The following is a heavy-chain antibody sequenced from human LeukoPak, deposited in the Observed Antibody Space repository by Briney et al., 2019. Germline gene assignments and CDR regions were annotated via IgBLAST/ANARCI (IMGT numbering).Heavy chain of an antibody. CDR1: GFTFSSYG. CDR2: IWYDGSNK. J-gene: IGHJ4*02. CDR3: ARASTKDDYYDSSGYSYYSDY. V-gene: IGHV3-33*01. D-gene: IGHD3-22*01. Sequence: GGSLRLSCAASGFTFSSYGMHWVRQAPGKGLEWVAVIWYDGSNKYYADSVKGRFTISRDNSKNTLYLQMNSLRAEDTAVYYCARASTKDDYYDSSGYSYYSDYWGQGTLVTVSS.